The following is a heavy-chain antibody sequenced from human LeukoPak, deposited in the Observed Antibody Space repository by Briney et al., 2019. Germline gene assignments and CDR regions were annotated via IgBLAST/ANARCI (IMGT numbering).Heavy chain of an antibody. J-gene: IGHJ4*02. D-gene: IGHD5-18*01. CDR2: ISAYNGNT. V-gene: IGHV1-18*01. Sequence: ASVKVSCKASGYTFTGYGVSWVRQAPGQGLEWMGWISAYNGNTNYAQKFQGRVTMTTDTSTSTAYMELRSLRSDDTAVYYCARDSRRGYSYGYDYWGQGTLVTVSS. CDR3: ARDSRRGYSYGYDY. CDR1: GYTFTGYG.